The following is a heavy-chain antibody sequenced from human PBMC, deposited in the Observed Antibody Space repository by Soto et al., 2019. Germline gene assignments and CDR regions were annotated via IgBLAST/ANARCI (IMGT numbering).Heavy chain of an antibody. D-gene: IGHD3-10*01. CDR2: IYYSGST. Sequence: SETLSLTCTVSGGSISSGDYYWSWIRQPPGKGLEWIGYIYYSGSTYYNPSLKSRVTISVDTSKNQFSLKLSSVTAADTAVYYCAGMVRGVTNWLDPWGQGTLVTVSS. CDR1: GGSISSGDYY. CDR3: AGMVRGVTNWLDP. V-gene: IGHV4-30-4*01. J-gene: IGHJ5*02.